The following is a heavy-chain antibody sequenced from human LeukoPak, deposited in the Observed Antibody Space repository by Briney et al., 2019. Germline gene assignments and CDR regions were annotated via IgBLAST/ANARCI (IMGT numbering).Heavy chain of an antibody. D-gene: IGHD1-7*01. Sequence: SVKVSYKASGGTFSSYAISWARQAPGQGLEWMGGIIPIFGTANYAQKFQGRVTITTDESTSTAYMELSSLRSEDTAVYYCASGLELRFGFDYWGQGTLVTVSS. J-gene: IGHJ4*02. CDR3: ASGLELRFGFDY. CDR1: GGTFSSYA. V-gene: IGHV1-69*05. CDR2: IIPIFGTA.